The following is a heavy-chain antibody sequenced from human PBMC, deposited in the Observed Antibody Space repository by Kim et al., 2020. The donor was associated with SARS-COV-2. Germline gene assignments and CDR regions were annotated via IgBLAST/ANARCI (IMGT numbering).Heavy chain of an antibody. D-gene: IGHD3-22*01. V-gene: IGHV3-49*03. CDR3: TGYYYDSSAHTTDYYYGMDV. CDR1: GFTFGDYA. Sequence: GGSLRLSCTASGFTFGDYAMSWFRQAPGKGLEWVGFIRSKAYGGTTEYAASVKGRFTISRDDSKSIAYLQMNSLKTEDTAVYYCTGYYYDSSAHTTDYYYGMDVWGQGTTVTVSS. J-gene: IGHJ6*02. CDR2: IRSKAYGGTT.